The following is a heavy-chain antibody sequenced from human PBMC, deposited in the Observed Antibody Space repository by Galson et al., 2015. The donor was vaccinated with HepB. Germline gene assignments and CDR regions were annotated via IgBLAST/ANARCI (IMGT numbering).Heavy chain of an antibody. CDR3: ARGLSTYDFWSGYYRQPDYYYGMDV. CDR2: MNPNSGNT. Sequence: SVKVSCKASGYTFTSYDINWVRQATGQGLEWMGWMNPNSGNTGYAQKFQGRVTMTGNTSISTAYMELSSLRSEDTAVYYCARGLSTYDFWSGYYRQPDYYYGMDVWGQGTTVTVSS. CDR1: GYTFTSYD. J-gene: IGHJ6*02. V-gene: IGHV1-8*01. D-gene: IGHD3-3*01.